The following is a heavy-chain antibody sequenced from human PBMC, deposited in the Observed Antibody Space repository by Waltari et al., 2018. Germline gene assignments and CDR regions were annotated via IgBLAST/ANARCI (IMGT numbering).Heavy chain of an antibody. D-gene: IGHD3-10*01. CDR1: GFXVSSNX. Sequence: EVQLVESXGGLVQPGGSXRLSCXASGFXVSSNXRSWVRQAQGKGLEWVSVSYSGGSXYYADSGRGRFTXSRXNSXXXVXLQMNSLXXXDTAXYYCARLNFGXGIAVYYXGQGTLVTVXS. CDR3: ARLNFGXGIAVYY. V-gene: IGHV3-66*02. CDR2: SYSGGSX. J-gene: IGHJ4*02.